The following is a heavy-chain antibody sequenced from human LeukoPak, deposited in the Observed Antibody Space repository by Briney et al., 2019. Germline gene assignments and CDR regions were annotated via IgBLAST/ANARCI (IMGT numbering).Heavy chain of an antibody. CDR1: GGSISSYY. V-gene: IGHV4-59*01. CDR2: IYYSGST. CDR3: ARADYVWGSYRPYCFDY. D-gene: IGHD3-16*02. Sequence: PSETLSLTCTVSGGSISSYYWSWIRQPPGKGLEWIGYIYYSGSTNYNPSLKSRVTISVDTSKNQFSLKLSSVTAADTAVYYCARADYVWGSYRPYCFDYWGQGTLVTVSS. J-gene: IGHJ4*02.